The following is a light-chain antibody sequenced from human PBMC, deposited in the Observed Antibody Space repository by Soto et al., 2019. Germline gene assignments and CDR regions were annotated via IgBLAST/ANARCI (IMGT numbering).Light chain of an antibody. CDR3: QQSYRFPKT. Sequence: DVQMTQSPSSLSASVGASLTLTCRASQTVTSYLNWYQQKPGKAPKLLIYAASTLQSGVPSRFSGSGSGTELTITIISLQPEDFETYYCQQSYRFPKTFGRGTKVDIK. CDR1: QTVTSY. V-gene: IGKV1-39*01. CDR2: AAS. J-gene: IGKJ1*01.